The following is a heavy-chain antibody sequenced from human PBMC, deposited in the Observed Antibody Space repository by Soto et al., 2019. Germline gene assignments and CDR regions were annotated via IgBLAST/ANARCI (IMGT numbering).Heavy chain of an antibody. CDR1: GGSISSGGYY. CDR2: IYYSGGT. J-gene: IGHJ5*02. Sequence: QVQLQESGPGLVKPSQTLSLTCTVSGGSISSGGYYWSWIRQHPGKGLEWIGYIYYSGGTYYNPSLKSRVTISVDTSKNQFSLKLSSVTAADTAVYYCARWGTIFGVVIMNNWFDPWGQGTLVTVSS. V-gene: IGHV4-31*03. D-gene: IGHD3-3*01. CDR3: ARWGTIFGVVIMNNWFDP.